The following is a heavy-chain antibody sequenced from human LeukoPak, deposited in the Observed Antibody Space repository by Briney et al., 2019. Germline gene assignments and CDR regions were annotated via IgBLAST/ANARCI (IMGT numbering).Heavy chain of an antibody. CDR2: IYSGGST. J-gene: IGHJ4*02. CDR1: GFTVTSNY. CDR3: ARGGERLAATRY. Sequence: GGSLRLSCAASGFTVTSNYMSWVRQAPGKGLEWVSVIYSGGSTYYSDSVKGRFTISTDNFKNTLYLQMNSLRAEDTAVYYCARGGERLAATRYWGQGTLVTVSS. D-gene: IGHD6-13*01. V-gene: IGHV3-66*01.